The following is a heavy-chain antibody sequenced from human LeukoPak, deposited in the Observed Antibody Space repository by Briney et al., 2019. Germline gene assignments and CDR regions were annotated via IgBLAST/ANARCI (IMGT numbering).Heavy chain of an antibody. CDR3: VREAGYCASVCLKSNWFDP. CDR2: ISNGNT. CDR1: GFPFSNHA. J-gene: IGHJ5*02. D-gene: IGHD2-21*02. Sequence: GGSLRLSCAASGFPFSNHAMSWVRQPPGKGLEWVSAISNGNTYYADSVRGRFTVSRDDSKNMVYLQMNSLRVEDTARYYCVREAGYCASVCLKSNWFDPWGQGTLVTVSS. V-gene: IGHV3-23*01.